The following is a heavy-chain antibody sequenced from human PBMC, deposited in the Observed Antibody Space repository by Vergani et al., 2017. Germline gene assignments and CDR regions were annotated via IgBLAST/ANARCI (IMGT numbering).Heavy chain of an antibody. J-gene: IGHJ5*02. CDR1: GGSFSGYY. D-gene: IGHD6-19*01. CDR3: ARAAPRGRQWLLRNWFDP. Sequence: QVQLQQWGAGLLKPSETLSLTCAVYGGSFSGYYWSWIRQPPGKGLEWIGEIKHSGSTNYNPSLKSRVTISVDTSKNQFSLKLSSVTAADTAVYYCARAAPRGRQWLLRNWFDPWGQGTLVTVSS. CDR2: IKHSGST. V-gene: IGHV4-34*01.